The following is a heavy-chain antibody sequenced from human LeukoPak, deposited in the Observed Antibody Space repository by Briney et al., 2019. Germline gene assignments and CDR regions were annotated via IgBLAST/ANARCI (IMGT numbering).Heavy chain of an antibody. CDR2: INYSGGTT. V-gene: IGHV3-23*01. Sequence: GGSLRLSCAASGFTFVSYPMSWVRQAPGKGLEWVSSINYSGGTTYYADSVKGRFTISRDNSKKTLYLQMNSLRAEDTAVYYCARGSTYYDSSGQVPFDYWGQGTLVTVSS. CDR1: GFTFVSYP. D-gene: IGHD3-22*01. J-gene: IGHJ4*02. CDR3: ARGSTYYDSSGQVPFDY.